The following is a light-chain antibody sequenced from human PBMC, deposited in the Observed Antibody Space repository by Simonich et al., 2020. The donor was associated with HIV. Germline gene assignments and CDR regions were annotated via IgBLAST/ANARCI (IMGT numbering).Light chain of an antibody. CDR1: SSDVGGYNY. J-gene: IGLJ2*01. CDR3: TSYTSSSTLV. V-gene: IGLV2-14*03. CDR2: DVS. Sequence: QSALTQPASVSGSPGQSITISCPGTSSDVGGYNYVSWYQQHPVKAPKLMIYDVSKRPSGVSNRFSGSKSGNTASLTISGLQAEDEADYYCTSYTSSSTLVFGGGTKLTVL.